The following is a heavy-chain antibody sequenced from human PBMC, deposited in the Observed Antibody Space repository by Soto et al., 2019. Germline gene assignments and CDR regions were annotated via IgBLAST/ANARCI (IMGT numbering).Heavy chain of an antibody. D-gene: IGHD3-22*01. J-gene: IGHJ4*02. V-gene: IGHV4-59*01. CDR1: GGSISNYY. Sequence: SETLSLTCTVSGGSISNYYWSWIRQPPGNELEWIAYIYYNGVTNYNPSLKSRVTISVDTSRNQFSLTLTSVTAADTAVYYCARGRKYYYDNTGPFYFEHWGQGTLVTVS. CDR2: IYYNGVT. CDR3: ARGRKYYYDNTGPFYFEH.